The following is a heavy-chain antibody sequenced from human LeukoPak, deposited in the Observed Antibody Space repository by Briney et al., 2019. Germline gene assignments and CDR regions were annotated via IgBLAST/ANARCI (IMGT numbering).Heavy chain of an antibody. CDR1: GFTFSRYA. D-gene: IGHD6-19*01. V-gene: IGHV3-23*01. CDR3: AKDINVVAGTALFDY. CDR2: LSGSGGST. Sequence: SGGSLRLSCAASGFTFSRYAMSWVRQAPGKGLEWVSALSGSGGSTYYADSVKGRFTISRDNSKNTLYLQMNSLRAEDTAVYYCAKDINVVAGTALFDYWGQGTLVTVSS. J-gene: IGHJ4*02.